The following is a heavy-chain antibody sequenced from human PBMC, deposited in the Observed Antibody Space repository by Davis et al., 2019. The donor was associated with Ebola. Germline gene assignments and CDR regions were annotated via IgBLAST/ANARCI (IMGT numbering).Heavy chain of an antibody. Sequence: ASVKVSCKASGYTFTSYGITWVRQAPGQGLEWMGRINPNSGGTNYAQKFQGRVTMTRDTSTSTVYMELSSLRSEDTAVYYCARSGLTGTYYYYYGMDVWGKGTTVTVSS. D-gene: IGHD1-20*01. CDR1: GYTFTSYG. V-gene: IGHV1-2*06. CDR2: INPNSGGT. CDR3: ARSGLTGTYYYYYGMDV. J-gene: IGHJ6*04.